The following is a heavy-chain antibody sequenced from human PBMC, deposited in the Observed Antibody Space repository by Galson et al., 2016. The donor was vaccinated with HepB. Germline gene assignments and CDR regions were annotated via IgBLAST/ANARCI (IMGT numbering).Heavy chain of an antibody. CDR1: GGSVSSGSFY. V-gene: IGHV4-61*01. J-gene: IGHJ5*02. CDR2: IYYTGST. Sequence: SETLSLTCTVSGGSVSSGSFYWSWIRQPPGKGLEWIGYIYYTGSTNYNPPLKSRVSISAETSKNQFSLKLSSVTAADTAVYYWARVKRWGSGTPIDPWGQGTLVTVSS. CDR3: ARVKRWGSGTPIDP. D-gene: IGHD3-10*01.